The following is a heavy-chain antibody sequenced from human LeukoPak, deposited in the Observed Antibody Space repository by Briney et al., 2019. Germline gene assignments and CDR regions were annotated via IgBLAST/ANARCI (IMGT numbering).Heavy chain of an antibody. CDR1: GITVSNHW. J-gene: IGHJ4*02. D-gene: IGHD6-13*01. CDR2: IIGDGTYA. Sequence: PGGSLRLSCAASGITVSNHWMHXXRQAPGKGLVWXXRIIGDGTYATYADSVKGRFTISRDSAKNTLYLQMNSLRAEDTAVYYCAGPVSSSYYCMGYWGQGTLVTVSS. CDR3: AGPVSSSYYCMGY. V-gene: IGHV3-74*01.